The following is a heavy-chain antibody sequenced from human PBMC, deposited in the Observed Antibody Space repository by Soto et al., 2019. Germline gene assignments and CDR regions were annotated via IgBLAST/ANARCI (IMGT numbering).Heavy chain of an antibody. CDR3: VRSRQMESGNDYGLDV. CDR1: GVSLNTADTW. D-gene: IGHD1-1*01. Sequence: QVQLQESGSGLVEPSQSLSLTCTVSGVSLNTADTWWSWIRQSPGKVLEFIGYYHSGGSTYYDASLRSRVIISADTSNSQFSLKLSSVTVADTAVYFCVRSRQMESGNDYGLDVWGQGTTVTVSS. J-gene: IGHJ6*02. V-gene: IGHV4-30-4*01. CDR2: YHSGGST.